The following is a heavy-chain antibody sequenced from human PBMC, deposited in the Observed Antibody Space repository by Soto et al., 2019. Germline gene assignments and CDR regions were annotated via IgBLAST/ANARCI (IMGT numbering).Heavy chain of an antibody. CDR3: ARDLGVAVADYYFDY. CDR2: INPSGGST. V-gene: IGHV1-46*01. Sequence: ASVKVSCKASGYTFTSYYMHWVRQAPGQGLEWMGIINPSGGSTSYAQKFQGRVTMTGDTSTSTVYMELSSLRSEDTAVYYCARDLGVAVADYYFDYWGQGTLVTVSS. CDR1: GYTFTSYY. J-gene: IGHJ4*02. D-gene: IGHD6-19*01.